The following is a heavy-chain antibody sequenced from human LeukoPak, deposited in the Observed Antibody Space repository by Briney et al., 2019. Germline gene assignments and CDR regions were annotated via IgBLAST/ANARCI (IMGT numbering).Heavy chain of an antibody. Sequence: GGSLRLSCAASGFTFDDYAMHWVRQAPGKGLEWVSGISWNSGSIGYADSVKGRFTISRDNAKNSLYLQMNSLRAEDTALYYCAKVPCDHWGEPQYFDYWGQGTLVTVSS. J-gene: IGHJ4*02. V-gene: IGHV3-9*01. CDR1: GFTFDDYA. CDR3: AKVPCDHWGEPQYFDY. CDR2: ISWNSGSI. D-gene: IGHD3-16*01.